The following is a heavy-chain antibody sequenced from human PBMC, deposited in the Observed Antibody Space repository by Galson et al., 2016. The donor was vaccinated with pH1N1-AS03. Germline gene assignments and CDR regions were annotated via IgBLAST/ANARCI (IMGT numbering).Heavy chain of an antibody. J-gene: IGHJ4*02. CDR2: IRREGAT. CDR1: GFTFDYYA. D-gene: IGHD6-13*01. V-gene: IGHV3-9*01. CDR3: VRDMGTTTAASGF. Sequence: SLRLSCAATGFTFDYYAMHWIRQRPGKGLEWVSGIRREGATGYADSVQGRFTISRDQAKTSLYLQMTSLKIEDTALYYCVRDMGTTTAASGFWGQGILVTVSS.